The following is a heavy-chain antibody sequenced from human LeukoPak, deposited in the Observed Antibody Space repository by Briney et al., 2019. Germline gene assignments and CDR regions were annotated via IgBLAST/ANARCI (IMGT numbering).Heavy chain of an antibody. Sequence: ASVKVSCKASGYTFTRYYMHWVRQAPGQGLEWMGWINPNSGGTNYAQKFQGRVTITRDTSISTAYMELSRLRSDDTAVYYCARDRDTAMAHFDYWGQGTLVTVSS. D-gene: IGHD5-18*01. V-gene: IGHV1-2*02. CDR2: INPNSGGT. CDR1: GYTFTRYY. CDR3: ARDRDTAMAHFDY. J-gene: IGHJ4*02.